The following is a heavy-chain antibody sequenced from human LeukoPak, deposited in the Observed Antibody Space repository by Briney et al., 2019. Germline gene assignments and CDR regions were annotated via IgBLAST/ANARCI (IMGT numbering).Heavy chain of an antibody. V-gene: IGHV3-48*04. D-gene: IGHD3-22*01. CDR1: GFTFSSCS. CDR2: CSGSSSRI. J-gene: IGHJ4*02. Sequence: GGSLTLSCAASGFTFSSCSLNWVRQAPGKGLEGVSYCSGSSSRINCADSVNDRLTISRDNAKNSLYLQMSSLSGEDTAVYYCARDYDRSGYYIVLDYWGQGTLVTVSS. CDR3: ARDYDRSGYYIVLDY.